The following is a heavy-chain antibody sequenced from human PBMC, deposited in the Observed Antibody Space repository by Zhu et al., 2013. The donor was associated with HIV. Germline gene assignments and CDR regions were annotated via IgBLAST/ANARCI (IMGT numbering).Heavy chain of an antibody. D-gene: IGHD2-8*02. J-gene: IGHJ4*02. Sequence: QVQLQESGPGLVRTSETLSLSCTVSGASISSSYWSWIRQPPGKRLEWIGYIYYSGSTKYNPSLNDRVTISVDMSKNQFSLNLRSVTAADTARYYCAREVGGVTDIWGQGTMVT. CDR1: GASISSSY. V-gene: IGHV4-59*01. CDR3: AREVGGVTDI. CDR2: IYYSGST.